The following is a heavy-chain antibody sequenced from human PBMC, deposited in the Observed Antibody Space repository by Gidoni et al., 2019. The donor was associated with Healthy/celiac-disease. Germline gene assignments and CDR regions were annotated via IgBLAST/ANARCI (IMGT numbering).Heavy chain of an antibody. J-gene: IGHJ4*02. Sequence: QLQLVESGGGVVQPGRSLRLSCAASGFTFRSYGMHWVRQAPGKGLAWVGLISNDGSNKYYADSVKGRFTISRDNYKNTLYLQMNSLRAEDTAVYYCEKGSGSYWGRVDYWGQGTLVTVSS. CDR3: EKGSGSYWGRVDY. CDR2: ISNDGSNK. D-gene: IGHD1-26*01. V-gene: IGHV3-30*18. CDR1: GFTFRSYG.